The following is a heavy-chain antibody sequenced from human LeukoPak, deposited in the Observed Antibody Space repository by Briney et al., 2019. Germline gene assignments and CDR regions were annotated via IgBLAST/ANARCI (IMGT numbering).Heavy chain of an antibody. Sequence: SETLSLTCTVSGGSISRAAYYSGWIRQYPGKGLEWIGYFYYSGSTYYNPSLKSRVTISVDTSENQFSLELTSVTAADTAVYYCARDLGDGYLANCDWGPGTLVTVSS. D-gene: IGHD5-24*01. CDR2: FYYSGST. J-gene: IGHJ4*02. CDR3: ARDLGDGYLANCD. V-gene: IGHV4-31*03. CDR1: GGSISRAAYY.